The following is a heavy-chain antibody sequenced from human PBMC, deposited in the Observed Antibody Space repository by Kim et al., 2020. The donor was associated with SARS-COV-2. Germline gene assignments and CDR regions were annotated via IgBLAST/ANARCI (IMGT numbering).Heavy chain of an antibody. CDR2: INACTGNT. J-gene: IGHJ4*02. V-gene: IGHV1-3*01. D-gene: IGHD2-15*01. CDR3: ARDHRYCSGSTCYGEAIDY. CDR1: GYTFTSYG. Sequence: ASVKVSCKASGYTFTSYGMHWVRQAPGQRLEWMGWINACTGNTKYSQKFEGRVTITRDTSASTAYMELSSPRSEDTAVYYCARDHRYCSGSTCYGEAIDYWGQGTLVTVSS.